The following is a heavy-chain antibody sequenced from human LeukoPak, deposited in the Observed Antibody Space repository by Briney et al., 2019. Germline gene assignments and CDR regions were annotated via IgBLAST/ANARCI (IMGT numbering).Heavy chain of an antibody. D-gene: IGHD2-2*01. CDR3: ARDLDATFDY. CDR1: GGSISGHY. V-gene: IGHV4-59*11. J-gene: IGHJ4*02. CDR2: IYYSGRP. Sequence: SETLSLTCTASGGSISGHYWSWIRQPPGKGLEWIGYIYYSGRPNYNPSLKSRVTISVDTSKNQVYLKLNSVTAADTAVYYCARDLDATFDYWGQGTLVTVSA.